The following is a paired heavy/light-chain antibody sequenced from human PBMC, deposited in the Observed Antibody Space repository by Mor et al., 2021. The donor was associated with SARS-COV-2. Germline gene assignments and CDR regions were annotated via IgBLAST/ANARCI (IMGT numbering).Heavy chain of an antibody. CDR3: ARGHTVIPGGIDS. V-gene: IGHV3-74*01. Sequence: EVQMVQSGGGIVQPGGSLRVSCTASGFTFSSYWMHWVRQAPGEGLVWISLINPDGSSPKYADSVRGRFAISRDNAKNTVYLQMNSVRVDDTAVYYCARGHTVIPGGIDSWGRGALVTVSS. D-gene: IGHD2-2*01. CDR1: GFTFSSYW. CDR2: INPDGSSP. J-gene: IGHJ4*02.
Light chain of an antibody. CDR2: STF. CDR1: QSLLNSHGYSD. V-gene: IGKV2-28*01. J-gene: IGKJ3*01. Sequence: DIVMTQSPLSLPVTPGEPASISCRSSQSLLNSHGYSDLDWYLQKPGQSPQLLIFSTFNRAFGVPDRFSGSGSGTDFTLKISRVEAEDVGVYYCMQALQTPFTFGPGTKVEIK. CDR3: MQALQTPFT.